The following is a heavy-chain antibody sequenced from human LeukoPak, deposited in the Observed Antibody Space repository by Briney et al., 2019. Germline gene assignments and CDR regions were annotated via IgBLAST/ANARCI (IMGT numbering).Heavy chain of an antibody. CDR3: ARRAGAYSHPYDY. CDR2: IYSDNT. D-gene: IGHD4-17*01. CDR1: GFTVSSNS. V-gene: IGHV3-53*01. Sequence: GGSLRLSCTVSGFTVSSNSMSWVRQAPGKGLEWVSFIYSDNTHYSDSVKGRVTISRDNSKNTLYLQMNSLRAEDTAVYYCARRAGAYSHPYDYWGQGTLVTVSS. J-gene: IGHJ4*02.